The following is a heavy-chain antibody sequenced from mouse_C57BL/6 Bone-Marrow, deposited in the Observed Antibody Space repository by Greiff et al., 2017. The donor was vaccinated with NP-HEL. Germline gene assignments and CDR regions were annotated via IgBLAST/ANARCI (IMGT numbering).Heavy chain of an antibody. Sequence: VQLQQPGAELVRPGTSVKLSCKASGYTFTSYWMHWVKQRPGQGLEWIGVIDPSDSYTNYNQKFKGKATLTVDTSSSTAYMQLSSLTSEDSAVYYCARSVYYGYDRGPWFAYWGQGTLVTVSA. J-gene: IGHJ3*01. V-gene: IGHV1-59*01. CDR3: ARSVYYGYDRGPWFAY. CDR1: GYTFTSYW. CDR2: IDPSDSYT. D-gene: IGHD2-2*01.